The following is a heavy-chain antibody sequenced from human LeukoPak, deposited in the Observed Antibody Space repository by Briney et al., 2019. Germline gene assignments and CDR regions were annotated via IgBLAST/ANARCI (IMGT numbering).Heavy chain of an antibody. Sequence: PGGSLRLSCAASGFTFSSYSMNWVRQAPGKGLEWVSYISSSSSTIYYADSVKGRFTISRDNAKNSLYLQMNSLRAEDTAVYYCARPSGWVAFDIWGQGTMVTVSS. CDR1: GFTFSSYS. CDR2: ISSSSSTI. CDR3: ARPSGWVAFDI. J-gene: IGHJ3*02. D-gene: IGHD6-19*01. V-gene: IGHV3-48*01.